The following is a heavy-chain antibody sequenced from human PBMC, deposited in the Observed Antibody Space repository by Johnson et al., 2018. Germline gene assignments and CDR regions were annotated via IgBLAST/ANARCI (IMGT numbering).Heavy chain of an antibody. V-gene: IGHV3-33*01. CDR1: GFTFSSYG. CDR2: IWSDGSNK. J-gene: IGHJ6*02. Sequence: QVQLVQSGGGVVQPGRSLRLSCAASGFTFSSYGMHWVRQAPGKGLEWVAVIWSDGSNKYYADSVKGRFTISRDNSKNTRYLQMNSLRAEYTAVYYWARDQDCSSTSCLGMDVWGQWTTVTVSS. CDR3: ARDQDCSSTSCLGMDV. D-gene: IGHD2-2*01.